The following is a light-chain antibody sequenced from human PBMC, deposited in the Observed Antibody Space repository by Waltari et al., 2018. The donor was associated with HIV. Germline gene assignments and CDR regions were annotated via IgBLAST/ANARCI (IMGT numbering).Light chain of an antibody. CDR3: QQYGTSSFS. V-gene: IGKV3-20*01. CDR2: GAS. CDR1: QKINNNN. J-gene: IGKJ3*01. Sequence: EVVLTQSPGTLSLSPGETAILSSRASQKINNNNLAWYQQKPGQAPRLVIYGASSRATGIPDRFSGSGSGTDFTLAISGLEPEDFAVYYCQQYGTSSFSFGPGAKLDL.